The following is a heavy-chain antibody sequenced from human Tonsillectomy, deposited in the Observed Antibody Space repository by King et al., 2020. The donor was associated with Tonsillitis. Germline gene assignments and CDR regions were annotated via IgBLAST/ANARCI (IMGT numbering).Heavy chain of an antibody. J-gene: IGHJ4*02. CDR1: GYSFTNYW. CDR3: ARQGGYGGYDPPEYFDY. CDR2: VYPYDSVT. Sequence: VQLVQSGAEVKKPGESLKISCKGSGYSFTNYWIGWVRQMPGKGLEWLGIVYPYDSVTRYGPSFQGQVTISADKSISTAYLQWSSLKASDTAMYYCARQGGYGGYDPPEYFDYWGQGTLVTVSS. V-gene: IGHV5-51*01. D-gene: IGHD5-12*01.